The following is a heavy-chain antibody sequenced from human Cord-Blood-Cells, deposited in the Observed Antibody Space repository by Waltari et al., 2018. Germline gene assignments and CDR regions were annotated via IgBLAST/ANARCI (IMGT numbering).Heavy chain of an antibody. Sequence: QVQLQQWGAGLLKPSETLSLTCAFYVGSFSGYYWSWLRQPPGKGLEWIGEINHSGSTNYNPSLKSPVTISVDTSKNQFSLKLSSVTAADTAVYYCARPGNYYGSGSYYFFDYWGQGTLVTVSS. D-gene: IGHD3-10*01. CDR2: INHSGST. CDR3: ARPGNYYGSGSYYFFDY. CDR1: VGSFSGYY. J-gene: IGHJ4*02. V-gene: IGHV4-34*01.